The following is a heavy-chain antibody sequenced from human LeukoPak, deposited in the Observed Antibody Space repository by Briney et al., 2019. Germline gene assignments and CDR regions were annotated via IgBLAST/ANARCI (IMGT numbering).Heavy chain of an antibody. CDR2: IYTSGST. CDR3: ARDCSGGSCYSWTKSYYYYYMDV. CDR1: GGSISSYY. V-gene: IGHV4-4*07. D-gene: IGHD2-15*01. J-gene: IGHJ6*03. Sequence: PSETLSLTCTVSGGSISSYYWSWIRQPAGKGLEWIGRIYTSGSTNYNPSLKSRVTMSVDTSKNQLSLKLSSVPAADTAVYYCARDCSGGSCYSWTKSYYYYYMDVWGKGTTVTVSS.